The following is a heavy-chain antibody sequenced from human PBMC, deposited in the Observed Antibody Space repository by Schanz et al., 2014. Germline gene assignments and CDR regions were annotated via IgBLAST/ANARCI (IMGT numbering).Heavy chain of an antibody. CDR3: ARSGSSNWYLFDY. CDR2: ISAYNGNT. J-gene: IGHJ4*02. Sequence: QVQLVQSGAEVKKPGASVKVSCKASGYTFTSYGINWVRQAPGQGLEWMGWISAYNGNTGYAQKFQGRVTITRDTLASTAYMEVSSLRSEDTAVYYCARSGSSNWYLFDYWGQGTLVTVSS. D-gene: IGHD6-13*01. CDR1: GYTFTSYG. V-gene: IGHV1-18*01.